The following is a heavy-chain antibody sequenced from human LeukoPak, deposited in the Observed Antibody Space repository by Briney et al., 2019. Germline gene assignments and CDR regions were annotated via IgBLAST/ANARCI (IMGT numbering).Heavy chain of an antibody. D-gene: IGHD4-17*01. CDR1: GGSISSYY. Sequence: SETLSLTCTVSGGSISSYYWSWIRQLAGKGLEWIGRIYTSGSTNYNPSLKSRVTMSVDTSKNQFSLKLSSVTAADTAVYYCAREVGHGTTVTTYYYYGMDVWGKGTTVTVSS. CDR2: IYTSGST. CDR3: AREVGHGTTVTTYYYYGMDV. J-gene: IGHJ6*04. V-gene: IGHV4-4*07.